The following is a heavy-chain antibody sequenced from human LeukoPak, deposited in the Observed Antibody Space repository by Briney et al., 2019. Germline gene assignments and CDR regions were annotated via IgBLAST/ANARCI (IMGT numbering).Heavy chain of an antibody. J-gene: IGHJ6*03. CDR3: TRAIAYYYSMDV. CDR1: EFTFSSYG. V-gene: IGHV3-33*01. CDR2: IWHDGSEK. Sequence: GGSLRLSCVGSEFTFSSYGMHWVRQAPGKGLEWVAVIWHDGSEKYYADSVKGRFTISRDNSKNTLYLQMNSLRPEDTAVYYCTRAIAYYYSMDVWGKGTTVTVSS. D-gene: IGHD2-21*01.